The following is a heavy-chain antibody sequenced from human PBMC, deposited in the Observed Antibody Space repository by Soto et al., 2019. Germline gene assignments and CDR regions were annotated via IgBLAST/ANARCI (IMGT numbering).Heavy chain of an antibody. CDR3: ARHNRYSADWDSNCFDP. Sequence: AETLSLTCAVYGGSISTNGYDWAWIGQGPGRGLEWIGNIYDTGTTYYNPALKCRVTISVDTSKNQFSLQLSSVADADTAVYFCARHNRYSADWDSNCFDPWGQGTLVTVSS. D-gene: IGHD6-13*01. CDR2: IYDTGTT. J-gene: IGHJ5*02. V-gene: IGHV4-39*01. CDR1: GGSISTNGYD.